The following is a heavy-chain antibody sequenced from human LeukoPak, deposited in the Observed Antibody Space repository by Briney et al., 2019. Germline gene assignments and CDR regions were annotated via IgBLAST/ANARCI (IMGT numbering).Heavy chain of an antibody. CDR3: ARLVRGVGYWYFDL. CDR1: GGSISSGSYY. J-gene: IGHJ2*01. V-gene: IGHV4-61*02. Sequence: PSETLSLTCTVSGGSISSGSYYWSWIRQPAGKGLEWIGRIYTSGSTNYNPSLKSRVTISVDTSKNQFSLKLSSVTAADTAMYYCARLVRGVGYWYFDLWGRGTLVTVSS. D-gene: IGHD3-10*01. CDR2: IYTSGST.